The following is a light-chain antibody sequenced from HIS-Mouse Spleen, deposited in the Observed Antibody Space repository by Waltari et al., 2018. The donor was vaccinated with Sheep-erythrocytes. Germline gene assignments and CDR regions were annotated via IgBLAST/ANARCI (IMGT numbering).Light chain of an antibody. CDR2: KAS. CDR1: QSISSW. V-gene: IGKV1-5*03. Sequence: DIQMTQSPSTLSASVGDRVTITCRASQSISSWLAWYQQKPGKAPKLRIYKASSLESGVPSMFSGSGSGTEFTLTISSLQPDDFATYYCQQYNSYWTFGQGTKVEIK. J-gene: IGKJ1*01. CDR3: QQYNSYWT.